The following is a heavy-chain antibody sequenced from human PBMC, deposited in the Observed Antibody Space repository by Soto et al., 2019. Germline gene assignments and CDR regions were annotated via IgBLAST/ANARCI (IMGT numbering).Heavy chain of an antibody. J-gene: IGHJ5*02. D-gene: IGHD3-3*02. CDR1: GGSISSGGYY. V-gene: IGHV4-31*03. Sequence: SETLSLTCTVSGGSISSGGYYWSWIRQHPGKGLEWIGYIYYSGSTYYNPSLKSRVTISVDTSKNQFSLKLSSVTAADTALYFCARHSLALRKNNWFDPWGQGIMVTVS. CDR3: ARHSLALRKNNWFDP. CDR2: IYYSGST.